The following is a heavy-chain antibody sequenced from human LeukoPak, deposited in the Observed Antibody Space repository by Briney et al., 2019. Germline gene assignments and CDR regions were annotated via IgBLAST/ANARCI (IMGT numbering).Heavy chain of an antibody. D-gene: IGHD4-11*01. CDR2: KSGAGRD. J-gene: IGHJ1*01. CDR1: GVSISTYY. Sequence: PSETLSLTCSVSGVSISTYYWSWLRQPPGEGLEWVGYKSGAGRDLYNPSLKSRVTISVDASENQFSLSLRSVTAADTAMYYCARTTRVTPDGRAEYFEDWGQGTLVIASS. CDR3: ARTTRVTPDGRAEYFED. V-gene: IGHV4-59*03.